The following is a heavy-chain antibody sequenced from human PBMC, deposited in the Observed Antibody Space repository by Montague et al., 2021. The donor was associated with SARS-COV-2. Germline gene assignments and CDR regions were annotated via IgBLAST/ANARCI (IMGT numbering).Heavy chain of an antibody. CDR1: GFTFSSYW. Sequence: SLRLSCAAPGFTFSSYWMHWVRQAPGKGLVWVSRINSDGSSTSYADSVKGRFTISRDNAKNTLYLQMNSLRAEDTAVYYCASDMTTAYYYYYGMDVWGQGTTVTVSS. D-gene: IGHD4-11*01. CDR2: INSDGSST. CDR3: ASDMTTAYYYYYGMDV. V-gene: IGHV3-74*01. J-gene: IGHJ6*02.